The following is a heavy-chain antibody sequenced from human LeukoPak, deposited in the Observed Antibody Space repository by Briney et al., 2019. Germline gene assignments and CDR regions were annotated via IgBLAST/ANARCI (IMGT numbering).Heavy chain of an antibody. CDR1: GYTFTAYY. D-gene: IGHD2-21*02. CDR3: ARDNGDCWFDY. V-gene: IGHV1-2*02. J-gene: IGHJ4*02. Sequence: ASVKVSCKASGYTFTAYYMHWVRQAPGQGLEWMGWINPNSGGTNYAQKFQGRVTMTRDTSISTAYMELTRLRSDDTAVYYCARDNGDCWFDYWGQGTLVTVSS. CDR2: INPNSGGT.